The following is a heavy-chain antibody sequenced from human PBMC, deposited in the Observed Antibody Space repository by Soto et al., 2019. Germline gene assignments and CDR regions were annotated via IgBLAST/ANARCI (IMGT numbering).Heavy chain of an antibody. J-gene: IGHJ4*02. CDR3: AKDYFRYSSSSPHYYDY. Sequence: EVQLLESGGGLVQPGGSLRLSCAASGFTFSNYAMNWVRQAPGKGLEWVSAISGSGGSTYYADSVKGRFTISRDNSKNTLYLQVNSLRAEDTAVYYCAKDYFRYSSSSPHYYDYWGQGTLVTVSS. D-gene: IGHD6-6*01. CDR2: ISGSGGST. V-gene: IGHV3-23*01. CDR1: GFTFSNYA.